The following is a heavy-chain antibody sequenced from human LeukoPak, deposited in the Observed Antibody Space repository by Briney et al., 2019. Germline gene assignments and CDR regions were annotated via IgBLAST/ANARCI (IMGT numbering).Heavy chain of an antibody. Sequence: PSETLSLTCTVSGGSISSSSYYWGWIRQPPGKGLEWIGSIYYSGSTYYNPSLKSRVTISVDTSKNQFSLKLSSVTAADTAVYYCARVAGTDHSGYSDYYYYYMDVWGKGTTVTVSS. CDR3: ARVAGTDHSGYSDYYYYYMDV. CDR1: GGSISSSSYY. V-gene: IGHV4-39*07. CDR2: IYYSGST. J-gene: IGHJ6*03. D-gene: IGHD3-22*01.